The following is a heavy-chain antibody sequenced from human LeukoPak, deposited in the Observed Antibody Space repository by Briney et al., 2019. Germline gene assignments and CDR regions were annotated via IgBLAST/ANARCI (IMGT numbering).Heavy chain of an antibody. CDR1: GGSISTYY. J-gene: IGHJ4*02. V-gene: IGHV4-59*08. D-gene: IGHD3-9*01. Sequence: SETLSLTCTVSGGSISTYYWSWIRQPPGKGLEWIGYIYYSRTTNYNPSLKSRVTMSVDTSKNQFSLKLSSVTAADTAVYYCARHYPRWLFDFWGQGTLVSVSS. CDR3: ARHYPRWLFDF. CDR2: IYYSRTT.